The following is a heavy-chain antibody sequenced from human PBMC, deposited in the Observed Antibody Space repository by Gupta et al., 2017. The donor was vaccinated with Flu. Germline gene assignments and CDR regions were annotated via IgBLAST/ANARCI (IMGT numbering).Heavy chain of an antibody. CDR1: GFPVSSNY. J-gene: IGHJ4*02. D-gene: IGHD3-10*01. Sequence: EVQLVETGGGLIQPGGSLRLSCAASGFPVSSNYMSWVRQAPGKGLEWVSVIYSGGSTYYADSVKGRFTSSRDNSKNTLYLQMNSLRAEDTAVYYCARVGYYGSGSYMGFDYWGQGTLVTVSS. V-gene: IGHV3-53*02. CDR2: IYSGGST. CDR3: ARVGYYGSGSYMGFDY.